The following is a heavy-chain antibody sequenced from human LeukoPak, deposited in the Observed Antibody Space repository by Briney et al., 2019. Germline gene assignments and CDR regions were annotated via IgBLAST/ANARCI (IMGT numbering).Heavy chain of an antibody. CDR2: IYTSGST. D-gene: IGHD3-9*01. CDR1: GGSISSYY. Sequence: PSETLSLTCTVSGGSISSYYWSWIRQPAGKGLEWIGRIYTSGSTNYNPSLKSRVTMSVDTSKNQFSLKLSSVTAADTAVYYCARASLRYFDWHLDYWVQGTLVTVSS. J-gene: IGHJ4*02. CDR3: ARASLRYFDWHLDY. V-gene: IGHV4-4*07.